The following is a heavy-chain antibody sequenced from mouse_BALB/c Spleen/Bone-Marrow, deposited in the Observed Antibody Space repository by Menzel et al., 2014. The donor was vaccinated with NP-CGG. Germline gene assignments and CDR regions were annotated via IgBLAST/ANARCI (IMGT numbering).Heavy chain of an antibody. J-gene: IGHJ3*01. CDR3: ARGDWAWFVY. V-gene: IGHV4-1*02. D-gene: IGHD4-1*01. CDR2: INPDSSTM. Sequence: EVKLLESGGGLVQPGGSPKLSCAASGFDFSRYWMGWVRQAPGQGLEWIGEINPDSSTMNYTPSLKDKFIITRDNAKNTLYLQMSKVRSEDTALYYCARGDWAWFVYWGQGTLGTVSA. CDR1: GFDFSRYW.